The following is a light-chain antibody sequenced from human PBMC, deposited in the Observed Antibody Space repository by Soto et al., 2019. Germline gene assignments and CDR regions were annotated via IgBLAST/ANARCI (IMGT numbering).Light chain of an antibody. CDR1: STVDSIY. V-gene: IGKV3-11*01. Sequence: ETVLTQSPGTLSLSPGERASLSCRASSTVDSIYLAWYQQKPGQAPRLLIYGATNRATGIPDRFSGSGSGADFTLTISRLEPEDFAVYYCQQRSNWPLTFGGGTKVDIK. CDR2: GAT. CDR3: QQRSNWPLT. J-gene: IGKJ4*01.